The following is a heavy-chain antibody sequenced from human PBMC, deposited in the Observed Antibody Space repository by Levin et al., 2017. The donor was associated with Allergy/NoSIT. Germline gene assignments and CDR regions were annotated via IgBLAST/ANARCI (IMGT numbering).Heavy chain of an antibody. CDR3: ASLGYGSAWYAGKLYNWFDP. CDR2: IYYSGST. D-gene: IGHD6-19*01. CDR1: GGSIKNYY. V-gene: IGHV4-59*08. Sequence: PGGSLRLSCTVSGGSIKNYYWNWIRQPPGKGLEWIGFIYYSGSTKYNPSLKSRVTISVDTSKNQFSLKLSSVTAADTAVYFCASLGYGSAWYAGKLYNWFDPWGQGTLVTVSS. J-gene: IGHJ5*02.